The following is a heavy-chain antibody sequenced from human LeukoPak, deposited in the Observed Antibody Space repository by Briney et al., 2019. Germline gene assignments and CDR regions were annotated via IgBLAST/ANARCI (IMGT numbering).Heavy chain of an antibody. J-gene: IGHJ1*01. Sequence: GASVKVSCKASGYTFTSYDINWVRQATGQGLEWMGWMNPNSGNTGYAQKFQGRVTMTRNTSISTAYMELSSLRSEDTAVYYCASSAWDSGGYAQHWGQGTLVTVSS. CDR2: MNPNSGNT. CDR1: GYTFTSYD. V-gene: IGHV1-8*01. CDR3: ASSAWDSGGYAQH. D-gene: IGHD3-22*01.